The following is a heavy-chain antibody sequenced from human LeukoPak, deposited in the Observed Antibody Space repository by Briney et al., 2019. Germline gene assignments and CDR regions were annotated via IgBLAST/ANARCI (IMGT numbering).Heavy chain of an antibody. V-gene: IGHV5-51*01. CDR1: GYSFTSYW. J-gene: IGHJ4*02. CDR3: ARQRGSGSYYGYFDY. Sequence: GESLKISFKGSGYSFTSYWIGWVRQMPGKGLEWMGIIYPGDSDTRYSPSFQGQVTISADKSISTAYLQWSSLKASDTAMYYCARQRGSGSYYGYFDYWGQGTLVTVSS. D-gene: IGHD1-26*01. CDR2: IYPGDSDT.